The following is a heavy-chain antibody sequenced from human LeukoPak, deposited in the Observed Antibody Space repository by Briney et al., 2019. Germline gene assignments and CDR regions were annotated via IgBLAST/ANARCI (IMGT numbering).Heavy chain of an antibody. CDR2: IDTAGNT. J-gene: IGHJ3*02. CDR1: GFTFSSYD. CDR3: ARASKVTSVMDI. D-gene: IGHD3-16*01. Sequence: GGSLRLSCAASGFTFSSYDMHWVRQATGKGLEWVSAIDTAGNTFYPGSVKGRFTISRENAKDSLYLQMNNVRAGDTALYFCARASKVTSVMDIWGQGTMVTVSS. V-gene: IGHV3-13*04.